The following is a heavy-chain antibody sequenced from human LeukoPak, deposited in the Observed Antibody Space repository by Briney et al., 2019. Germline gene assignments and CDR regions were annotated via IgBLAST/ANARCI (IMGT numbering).Heavy chain of an antibody. V-gene: IGHV4-4*07. CDR1: GGSISSYY. Sequence: SETLSLTCTVSGGSISSYYWSWIRQPAGKGLEWIGRIYTSGSTNYNPSLKSRVTMSVGTSKNQFSLKVSSVTAADTAVYYCASFSSSWYGGEYYFDYWGQGTLVTVSS. CDR2: IYTSGST. J-gene: IGHJ4*02. D-gene: IGHD6-13*01. CDR3: ASFSSSWYGGEYYFDY.